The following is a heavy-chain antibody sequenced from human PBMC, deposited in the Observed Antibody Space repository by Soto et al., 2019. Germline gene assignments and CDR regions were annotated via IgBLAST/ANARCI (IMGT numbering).Heavy chain of an antibody. J-gene: IGHJ3*02. V-gene: IGHV3-48*01. D-gene: IGHD3-3*01. CDR1: GFTFSSYS. Sequence: GGSLRLSCAASGFTFSSYSMNWVRQAPGKGLEWVSYISSSSSTIYYADSVKGRFTISRDNSKNTLYLQMNSLRAEDTAVYYCAKDPPSNDFWSGYYDAFDIWGQGTMVTVSS. CDR3: AKDPPSNDFWSGYYDAFDI. CDR2: ISSSSSTI.